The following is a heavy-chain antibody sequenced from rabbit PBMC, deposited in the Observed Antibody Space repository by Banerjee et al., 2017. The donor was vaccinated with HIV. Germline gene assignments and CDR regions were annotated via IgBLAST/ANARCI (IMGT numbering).Heavy chain of an antibody. CDR2: IDTNSGGRI. D-gene: IGHD3-3*01. CDR1: GFSFGSSYS. Sequence: QSLEESGGDLVKPGASLTLTCTASGFSFGSSYSMCWVRQAPGKGLEWIGYIDTNSGGRIDYANWAKGRFTISKTSSTTVTLQMTSLTPADTATYFCARGLVAGVLDLWGQGTLVTVS. J-gene: IGHJ3*01. V-gene: IGHV1S40*01. CDR3: ARGLVAGVLDL.